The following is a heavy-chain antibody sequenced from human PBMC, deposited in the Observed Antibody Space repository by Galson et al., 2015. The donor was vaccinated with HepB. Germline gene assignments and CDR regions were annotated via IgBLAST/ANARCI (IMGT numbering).Heavy chain of an antibody. D-gene: IGHD6-19*01. Sequence: SVKVSCKASGYTFTSYDINWVRQATGQGLEWMGWMNPNSGNTGYAQRFQGRVTMTRNTSISTAYMELRSLRSEDTAVYYCARDWSPYSGAWYDAFDIWGQGTMVTVSS. CDR3: ARDWSPYSGAWYDAFDI. CDR2: MNPNSGNT. CDR1: GYTFTSYD. V-gene: IGHV1-8*01. J-gene: IGHJ3*02.